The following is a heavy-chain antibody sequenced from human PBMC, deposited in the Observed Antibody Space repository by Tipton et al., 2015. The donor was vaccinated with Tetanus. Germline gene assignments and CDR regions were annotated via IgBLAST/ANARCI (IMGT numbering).Heavy chain of an antibody. Sequence: TLSLTCTVSFGSITTGGYYWTWIRQHPGKGLEWIGYILYTGSTYHNPSLKSRLTISVDTSKNQFSLNLSSVTAADTAVYYCARGSRFWFDYWGQGTLVTVSS. V-gene: IGHV4-31*03. CDR1: FGSITTGGYY. CDR3: ARGSRFWFDY. J-gene: IGHJ4*02. CDR2: ILYTGST.